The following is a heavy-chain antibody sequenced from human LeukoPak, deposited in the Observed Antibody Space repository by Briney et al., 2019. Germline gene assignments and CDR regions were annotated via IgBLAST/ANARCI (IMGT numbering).Heavy chain of an antibody. Sequence: SETLSLTCTVSGGSISSYYWSWIRQPAGKGLEWVGRIYPSGSTNYNPSLKSRVSMSVDTSKNQFSLKLSSVTAADTAVYYCARRVHYYDTSGYSYYFDYWGQGTLVTVSS. J-gene: IGHJ4*02. CDR3: ARRVHYYDTSGYSYYFDY. D-gene: IGHD3-22*01. CDR2: IYPSGST. V-gene: IGHV4-4*07. CDR1: GGSISSYY.